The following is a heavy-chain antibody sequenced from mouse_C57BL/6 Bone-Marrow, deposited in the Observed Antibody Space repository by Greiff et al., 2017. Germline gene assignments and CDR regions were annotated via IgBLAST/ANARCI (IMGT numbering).Heavy chain of an antibody. Sequence: EVQGVESGEGLVKPGGSLKLSCAASGFTFSSYAMSWVRQTPEKRLEWVAYISSGGDYIYYAATVKGRFTISRDNARNTLYLQMSSLKSEDTAMYYSVTTVVDYAMDYWGQGTSVTVSS. CDR2: ISSGGDYI. CDR1: GFTFSSYA. V-gene: IGHV5-9-1*02. J-gene: IGHJ4*01. CDR3: VTTVVDYAMDY. D-gene: IGHD1-1*01.